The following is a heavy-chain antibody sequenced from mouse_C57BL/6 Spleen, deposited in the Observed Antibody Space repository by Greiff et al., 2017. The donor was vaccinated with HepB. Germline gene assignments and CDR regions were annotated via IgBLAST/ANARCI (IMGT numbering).Heavy chain of an antibody. CDR2: ISSGSSTI. CDR1: GFPFSDYG. D-gene: IGHD2-4*01. J-gene: IGHJ1*03. V-gene: IGHV5-17*01. Sequence: EVKVVESGGGLVKPGGSLKLSCAASGFPFSDYGMHWVRQAPEKGLEWVAYISSGSSTIYYADTVKGRFTIARDNAKNTLFLQMTLLRSEDTAMYYCARPTMIRDWYFDVWGTGTTVTVSS. CDR3: ARPTMIRDWYFDV.